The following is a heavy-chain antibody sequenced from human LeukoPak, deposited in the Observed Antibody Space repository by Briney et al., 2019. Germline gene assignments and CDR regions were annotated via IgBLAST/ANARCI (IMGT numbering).Heavy chain of an antibody. J-gene: IGHJ4*02. CDR2: MNPNSGNT. CDR3: ARDLREYDSSGYYSYYFDY. CDR1: GYTFTSYD. D-gene: IGHD3-22*01. Sequence: ASVKVSCKASGYTFTSYDINWVRQATGQGLEWMGWMNPNSGNTGYAQKFQGRVTITRDTSASTAYMELSSLRSEDTAVYYCARDLREYDSSGYYSYYFDYWGQGTLVTVSS. V-gene: IGHV1-8*01.